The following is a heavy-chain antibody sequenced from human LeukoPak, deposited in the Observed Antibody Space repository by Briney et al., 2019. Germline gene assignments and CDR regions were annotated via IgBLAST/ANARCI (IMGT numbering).Heavy chain of an antibody. CDR1: GYQFNAYW. Sequence: KPEESLKISRMGSGYQFNAYWIAWVRQVPGKSVEWMGMIYPDDSDTRYSPSYKGQVTISADQSVSIAYLQWSSLKASDTAMYYCARPNITSYYDSRGYDAFDVWGQGTMVIVSS. V-gene: IGHV5-51*01. D-gene: IGHD3-22*01. CDR3: ARPNITSYYDSRGYDAFDV. J-gene: IGHJ3*01. CDR2: IYPDDSDT.